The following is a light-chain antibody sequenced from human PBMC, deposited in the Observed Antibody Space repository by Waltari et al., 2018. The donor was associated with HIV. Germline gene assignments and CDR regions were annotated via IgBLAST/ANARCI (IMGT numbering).Light chain of an antibody. J-gene: IGKJ2*01. CDR3: QQSKTVPLD. Sequence: DIQMTQSPSSVSAFVGDSVTITCRASQDIAKLLAWYQQKPGKAPKLLIYAASSLHSGVTSRFSGNGSGTDFTLTISSVQPADSATYYCQQSKTVPLDFGQGSKLEI. V-gene: IGKV1-12*01. CDR2: AAS. CDR1: QDIAKL.